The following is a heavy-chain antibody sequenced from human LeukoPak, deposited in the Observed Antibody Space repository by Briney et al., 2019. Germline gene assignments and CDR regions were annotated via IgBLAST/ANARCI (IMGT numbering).Heavy chain of an antibody. CDR2: IHYSGST. V-gene: IGHV4-39*01. Sequence: SETLSLTCTVSGDSISSSNYYWGWIRQPPGKGLEWIGNIHYSGSTYYNPSLKSRVTISVYTSKNQFSLKLSSVTAADTAVYYCARVPGGALNWFDPWGQGTLVTVSS. CDR1: GDSISSSNYY. CDR3: ARVPGGALNWFDP. J-gene: IGHJ5*02. D-gene: IGHD1-1*01.